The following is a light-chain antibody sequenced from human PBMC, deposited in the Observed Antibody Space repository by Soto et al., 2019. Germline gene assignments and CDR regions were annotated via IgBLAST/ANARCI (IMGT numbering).Light chain of an antibody. CDR1: SSDIGGYKY. CDR2: EVS. CDR3: TSYSRYRVLV. V-gene: IGLV2-14*01. J-gene: IGLJ3*02. Sequence: QSALTQPASVSGSLGQSITISCTGTSSDIGGYKYVSWYQQHPGKAPKLIIFEVSNRPSGVSDRFSGSNPGNTASLTISGLRAEDEADYYCTSYSRYRVLVFGGGTKVTVL.